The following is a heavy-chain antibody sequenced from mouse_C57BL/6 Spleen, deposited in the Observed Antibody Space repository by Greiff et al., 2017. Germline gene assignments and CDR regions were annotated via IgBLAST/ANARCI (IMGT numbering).Heavy chain of an antibody. Sequence: EVQLQQSGPVLVKPGASVKMSCKASGYTFTDYYMNWVKQSHGKSLEWIGVINPYNGGTSYNQKFKGKATLTVDKSTSTAYMELNSLTSEDSAVYYCARRPSYGSSHWYFDVWGTGTTVTVSS. CDR1: GYTFTDYY. V-gene: IGHV1-19*01. CDR2: INPYNGGT. D-gene: IGHD1-1*01. J-gene: IGHJ1*03. CDR3: ARRPSYGSSHWYFDV.